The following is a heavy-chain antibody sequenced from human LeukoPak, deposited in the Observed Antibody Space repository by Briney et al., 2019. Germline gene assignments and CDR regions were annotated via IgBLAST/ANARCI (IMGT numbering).Heavy chain of an antibody. CDR3: ASRKLGNDY. CDR2: IYYTGSS. Sequence: PSETLSLTCTVSGGSINSGTYYWNWIRQSPGKGLEWIGYIYYTGSSSHNPSLRSRVTISADTSKNQFSLKLSSVTAADTAVYYCASRKLGNDYWGQGTLVTVSS. J-gene: IGHJ4*01. V-gene: IGHV4-61*01. CDR1: GGSINSGTYY. D-gene: IGHD7-27*01.